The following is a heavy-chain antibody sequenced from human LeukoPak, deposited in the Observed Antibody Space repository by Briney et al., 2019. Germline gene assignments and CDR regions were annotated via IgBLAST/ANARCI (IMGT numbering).Heavy chain of an antibody. CDR3: ARALYLITSTYYFDY. Sequence: GASVKVSCKASGYSFTGYYLHWVRQAPGQGLEWMGWINPNSGGTYYAQKFQGRVTMTTDTSITTAYTELISLRSDDTAVYYCARALYLITSTYYFDYWGQGTLVTVSS. J-gene: IGHJ4*02. CDR1: GYSFTGYY. V-gene: IGHV1-2*02. CDR2: INPNSGGT. D-gene: IGHD2-2*02.